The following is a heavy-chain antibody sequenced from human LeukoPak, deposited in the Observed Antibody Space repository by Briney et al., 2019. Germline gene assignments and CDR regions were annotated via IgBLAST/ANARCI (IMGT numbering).Heavy chain of an antibody. J-gene: IGHJ4*01. CDR3: ARDGDILTGYARGFDY. CDR2: VYGSGST. V-gene: IGHV4-4*07. D-gene: IGHD3-9*01. CDR1: GGSVSSYY. Sequence: SETLSLTCTVSGGSVSSYYWSWIRQPAAKGLEWIGRVYGSGSTNHNPSLESRVIMSVDTSKNQLSLKMRSVTAADTAVYYCARDGDILTGYARGFDYWGHGTLITVSS.